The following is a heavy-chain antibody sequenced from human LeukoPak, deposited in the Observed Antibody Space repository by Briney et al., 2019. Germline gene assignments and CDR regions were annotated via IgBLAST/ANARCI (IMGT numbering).Heavy chain of an antibody. J-gene: IGHJ6*04. CDR1: GYTFTSYG. D-gene: IGHD1-1*01. CDR3: ARIYNWNDGYYYYGMDV. V-gene: IGHV1-18*04. Sequence: ASVKVSCKASGYTFTSYGISWVRQAPGQGLEWMGWISAYNGNTNYAQKLQGRVTMTTDTSTSTAHMELRSLRSDDTAVYYCARIYNWNDGYYYYGMDVWGKGTTVTVSS. CDR2: ISAYNGNT.